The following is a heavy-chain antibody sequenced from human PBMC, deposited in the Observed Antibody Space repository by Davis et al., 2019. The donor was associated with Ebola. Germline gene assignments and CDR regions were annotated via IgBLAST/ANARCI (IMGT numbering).Heavy chain of an antibody. V-gene: IGHV3-30*18. CDR1: GFTFSSYG. Sequence: SCAASGFTFSSYGMHWVRQAPGKGLEWVAVISYDGSNKYYADSVKGRFTISRDNSKNTLYLQMNSLRAEDTAVYYCAKGDRLDYWGQGTLVTVSS. CDR2: ISYDGSNK. J-gene: IGHJ4*02. CDR3: AKGDRLDY.